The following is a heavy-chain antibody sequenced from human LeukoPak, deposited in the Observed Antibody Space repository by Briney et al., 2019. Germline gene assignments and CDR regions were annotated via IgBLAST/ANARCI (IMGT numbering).Heavy chain of an antibody. D-gene: IGHD6-13*01. CDR2: IYNGGST. CDR3: ARGRSSWDNWLDP. J-gene: IGHJ5*02. V-gene: IGHV4-59*01. Sequence: PSETLSLTCTVSGGSISSYYWNWIRQPPGKGLEWIGYIYNGGSTNYNPSLKSRVTISVDTSKNQFSLKLRSVTAADTAMYYCARGRSSWDNWLDPWGQGTLVTVPS. CDR1: GGSISSYY.